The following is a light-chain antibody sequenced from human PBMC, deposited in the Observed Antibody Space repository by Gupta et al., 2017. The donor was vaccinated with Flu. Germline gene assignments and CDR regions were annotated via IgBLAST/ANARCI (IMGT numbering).Light chain of an antibody. J-gene: IGKJ2*02. V-gene: IGKV2-28*01. Sequence: GRSITSRVNKNGSTYLNWYLQKPGQSPQLLIYLGSNRASGVPGRFSGSGSGTDFTLKISRVEAADVGIYYCMQALQTPRTLGQGTKLEI. CDR2: LGS. CDR3: MQALQTPRT. CDR1: TSRVNKNGSTY.